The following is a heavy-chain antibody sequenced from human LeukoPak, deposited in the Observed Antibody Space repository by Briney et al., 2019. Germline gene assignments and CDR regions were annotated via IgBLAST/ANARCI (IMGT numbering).Heavy chain of an antibody. Sequence: SETLSLTCTVSGYSISRGYYWGWIRQPPGKGLEWIGSIYHSGSTYYNPSLKSRVTISVDTSKNQFSLKLSSVTAADTAVYYCARYSYCGGDCYDAFDIWGQGTMVTVSS. V-gene: IGHV4-38-2*02. CDR1: GYSISRGYY. CDR2: IYHSGST. J-gene: IGHJ3*02. CDR3: ARYSYCGGDCYDAFDI. D-gene: IGHD2-21*02.